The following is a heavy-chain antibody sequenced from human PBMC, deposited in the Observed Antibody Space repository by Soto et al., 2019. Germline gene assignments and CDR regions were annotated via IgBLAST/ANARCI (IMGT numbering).Heavy chain of an antibody. Sequence: QAQVVQSGAEVRKPGSSVKLSCKASEGTFNSYAIAWVRQAPGQGLEWMGGIIPYYNTLNYAQKFQDRVTITAHDSTNTVYMELSSLRSDDTAVYFCASGASRWYPYFFDAWAQGTRVTVSS. CDR2: IIPYYNTL. V-gene: IGHV1-69*01. CDR1: EGTFNSYA. J-gene: IGHJ4*02. CDR3: ASGASRWYPYFFDA. D-gene: IGHD6-13*01.